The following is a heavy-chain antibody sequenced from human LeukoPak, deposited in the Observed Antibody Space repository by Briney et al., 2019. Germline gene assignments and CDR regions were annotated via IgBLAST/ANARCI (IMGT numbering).Heavy chain of an antibody. D-gene: IGHD6-13*01. V-gene: IGHV3-66*01. Sequence: GGSLRLSCAVSGFTVSGDYMSWLRQAPGKGLEWVSVIYADFDNTDYADSVKGRFTISRDNSKNTLYLQMNSLRTEDTAVYYCAREKIAAAGTENYYYGMDVWGQGTTVTVSS. CDR1: GFTVSGDY. CDR3: AREKIAAAGTENYYYGMDV. CDR2: IYADFDNT. J-gene: IGHJ6*02.